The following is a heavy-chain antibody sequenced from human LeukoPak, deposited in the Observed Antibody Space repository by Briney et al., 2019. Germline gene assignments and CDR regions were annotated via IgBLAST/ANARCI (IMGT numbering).Heavy chain of an antibody. J-gene: IGHJ4*02. CDR1: GFTFTNAW. V-gene: IGHV3-72*01. CDR3: ARVLGYSGYDLAY. Sequence: TGGSLRLSCAASGFTFTNAWMSWVRQAPGKGLEWVGRTRNKANSYTTEYAASVKGRFTISRDDSKNSLYLQMNSLETEDTAVYYCARVLGYSGYDLAYWGQGTLVTVSS. D-gene: IGHD5-12*01. CDR2: TRNKANSYTT.